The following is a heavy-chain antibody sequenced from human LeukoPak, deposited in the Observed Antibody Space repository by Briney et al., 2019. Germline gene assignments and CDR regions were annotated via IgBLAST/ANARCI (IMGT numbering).Heavy chain of an antibody. CDR2: IYHSGST. J-gene: IGHJ4*02. Sequence: PSETLSLTCTVSGYSISSGYYWGWIRQPPGKGLEWIGSIYHSGSTYYNPSLKSRVTISVDTSKNQFSLKLSSVTAADTAVYYCARGTRWEAGVDYWGQGTLVTVSS. CDR3: ARGTRWEAGVDY. V-gene: IGHV4-38-2*02. D-gene: IGHD1-26*01. CDR1: GYSISSGYY.